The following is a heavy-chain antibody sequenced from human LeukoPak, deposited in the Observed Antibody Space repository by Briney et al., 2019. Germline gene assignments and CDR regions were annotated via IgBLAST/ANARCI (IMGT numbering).Heavy chain of an antibody. Sequence: ASVKVSCKASGYTFTGYYMHWVRQAPGQGLEWMGWMNPNSGNTGYAQKFQGRVTITRNTSISTAYMELSSLRSEDTAVYYRARRSHGFDFWSGYYKYWFDPWGQGTLVTVSS. CDR1: GYTFTGYY. D-gene: IGHD3-3*01. CDR3: ARRSHGFDFWSGYYKYWFDP. V-gene: IGHV1-8*03. CDR2: MNPNSGNT. J-gene: IGHJ5*02.